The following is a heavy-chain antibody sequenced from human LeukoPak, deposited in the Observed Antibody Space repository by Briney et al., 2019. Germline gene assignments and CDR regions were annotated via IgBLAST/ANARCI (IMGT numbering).Heavy chain of an antibody. J-gene: IGHJ5*02. CDR3: ARDTDPSNYDYVWGSPARVP. D-gene: IGHD3-16*01. Sequence: GGSLRLSCAASGFTFSSYAMHWVRQAPGKGLEWVAVISYDGSNKYYADSVKGRFTISRDNSKNTLYLQMNSLRAEDTAVYYCARDTDPSNYDYVWGSPARVPWGQGTLVTVSS. CDR1: GFTFSSYA. V-gene: IGHV3-30-3*01. CDR2: ISYDGSNK.